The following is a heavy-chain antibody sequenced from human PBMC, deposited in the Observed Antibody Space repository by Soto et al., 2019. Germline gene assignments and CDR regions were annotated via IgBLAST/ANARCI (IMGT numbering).Heavy chain of an antibody. CDR3: APDIWGTYEI. V-gene: IGHV2-5*02. CDR2: IYWDDDK. J-gene: IGHJ4*02. CDR1: GFSLSTSGVG. Sequence: QITLKESGPTLVKPTQTLTLTCTFSGFSLSTSGVGVSWIRQPPGKALAWLALIYWDDDKRYSPSLKSRLTIPKDTSKNQVVLTMTNMDPVDTATYDCAPDIWGTYEIRGQGTLVTVSS. D-gene: IGHD3-16*01.